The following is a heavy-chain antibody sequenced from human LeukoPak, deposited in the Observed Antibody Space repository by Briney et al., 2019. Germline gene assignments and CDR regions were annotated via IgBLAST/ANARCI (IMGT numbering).Heavy chain of an antibody. V-gene: IGHV4-4*02. CDR1: GGSISSSNW. D-gene: IGHD1-1*01. CDR3: ATERYNWNDEGYFDY. J-gene: IGHJ4*02. Sequence: SETLSLTCAVSGGSISSSNWWSWVRQPPGKGLEWIGEINHSGSTNYNPSLKSRVTISVDTSKNQFSLKLSSVTAADTAVYYCATERYNWNDEGYFDYWGQGTLVTVSS. CDR2: INHSGST.